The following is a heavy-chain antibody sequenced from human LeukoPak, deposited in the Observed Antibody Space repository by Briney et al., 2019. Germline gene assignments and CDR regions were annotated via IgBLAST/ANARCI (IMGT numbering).Heavy chain of an antibody. Sequence: GRSLRLSCAASGFTFSSYAMHWVRQAPGKGLEWVAVISYDGSNKYYADSVKGRFTISRDNSKNTLYLQMNSLSAEDTAVYYCARGSNYDFWSGSLGGNWFDPWGQGTLVTVSS. CDR3: ARGSNYDFWSGSLGGNWFDP. CDR2: ISYDGSNK. J-gene: IGHJ5*02. CDR1: GFTFSSYA. D-gene: IGHD3-3*01. V-gene: IGHV3-30*04.